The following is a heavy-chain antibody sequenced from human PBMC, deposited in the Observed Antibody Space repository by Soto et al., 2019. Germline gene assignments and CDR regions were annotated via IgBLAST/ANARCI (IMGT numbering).Heavy chain of an antibody. CDR1: GGTFSSYA. V-gene: IGHV1-69*12. Sequence: QVQLVQSGAEVKKPGSSVKVSCKASGGTFSSYAISWVRQAPGQGLEWMGGIIPIFGTANYAQKFQGRVTITADESTSTAYMELIILRSEDMAVYDCGIQQREYYYDISGYYAFDIWGKGTMVTVSS. CDR3: GIQQREYYYDISGYYAFDI. CDR2: IIPIFGTA. D-gene: IGHD3-22*01. J-gene: IGHJ3*02.